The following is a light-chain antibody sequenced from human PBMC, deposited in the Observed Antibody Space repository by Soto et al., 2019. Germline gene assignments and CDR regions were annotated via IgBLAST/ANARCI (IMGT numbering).Light chain of an antibody. V-gene: IGKV3-11*01. J-gene: IGKJ4*01. CDR3: QQRSNWPL. CDR1: QSVSSY. CDR2: DAS. Sequence: EIVLPQSPATLPSSPGERATLSCRASQSVSSYLAWYQQKPGQAPRLLIYDASNRATGIPARFSGSGSGTDFTLTISSLEPEDFAVYYCQQRSNWPLFGGGTKVEIK.